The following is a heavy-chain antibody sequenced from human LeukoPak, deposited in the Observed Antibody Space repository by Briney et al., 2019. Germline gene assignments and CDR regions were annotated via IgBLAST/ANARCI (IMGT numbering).Heavy chain of an antibody. D-gene: IGHD3-10*01. J-gene: IGHJ6*03. V-gene: IGHV4-4*07. Sequence: PSETLSLTCTVSGGSISSYYWSWIRQPAGKGLEWIGRIYTSGSTNYNPSLKSRVTMSVDTSKNQFSLKLSSVTAADTAVYYCAGGYYYGSGDYYMDVWGKGTTVTISS. CDR3: AGGYYYGSGDYYMDV. CDR1: GGSISSYY. CDR2: IYTSGST.